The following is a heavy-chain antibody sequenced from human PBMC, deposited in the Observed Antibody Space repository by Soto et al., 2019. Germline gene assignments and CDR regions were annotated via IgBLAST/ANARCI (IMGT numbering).Heavy chain of an antibody. CDR3: ARGYCSSTSCYRDNAGNWFDP. Sequence: GGSLRLSCAASGFTFSSYAMSWVRQAPGKGLEWVSAISGSGGSTYYADSVKGRFTISRDNSKNTLYLQMNSLRAEDTAVYYCARGYCSSTSCYRDNAGNWFDPWGQGTLVTVSS. CDR2: ISGSGGST. V-gene: IGHV3-23*01. D-gene: IGHD2-2*02. J-gene: IGHJ5*02. CDR1: GFTFSSYA.